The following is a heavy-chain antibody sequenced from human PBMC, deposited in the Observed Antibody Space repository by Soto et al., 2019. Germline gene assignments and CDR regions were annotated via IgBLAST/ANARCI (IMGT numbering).Heavy chain of an antibody. Sequence: GGSLRLSCADSGFILRNYWMSWVRQAPGMGLQWVASIKEDGSEKYYVDPVKGRFTISRENAKNSLYLQMNSLRAEDTAVYYCARDLYYDFWSGYYHGNYYYGMDVWGQGTTVTVSS. CDR2: IKEDGSEK. V-gene: IGHV3-7*01. CDR3: ARDLYYDFWSGYYHGNYYYGMDV. CDR1: GFILRNYW. J-gene: IGHJ6*02. D-gene: IGHD3-3*01.